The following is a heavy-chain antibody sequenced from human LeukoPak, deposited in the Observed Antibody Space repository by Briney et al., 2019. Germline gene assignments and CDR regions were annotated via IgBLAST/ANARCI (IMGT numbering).Heavy chain of an antibody. D-gene: IGHD3-3*02. CDR3: AKAISMAHGMDV. CDR2: IRFDETNR. CDR1: GFTFSSYG. V-gene: IGHV3-30*02. Sequence: GGSLRLSCAAYGFTFSSYGMHWVRQAPGKGLEWVAFIRFDETNRYYADSVKGRFTISRDNPRNSLYLQMNSLRPEDTAIYYCAKAISMAHGMDVWGKGTTVTISS. J-gene: IGHJ6*04.